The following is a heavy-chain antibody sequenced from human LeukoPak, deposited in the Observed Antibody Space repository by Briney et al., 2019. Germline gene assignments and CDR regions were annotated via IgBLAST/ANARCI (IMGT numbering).Heavy chain of an antibody. J-gene: IGHJ6*04. CDR3: SKGTSFIVGAPDV. CDR2: ISWNSGSI. CDR1: GFTFDDYA. Sequence: GRSLRLSCAASGFTFDDYAMHWVRQAPGKGLEWVSGISWNSGSIGYADSVKGRFTISRDNAKNSLYLQMNSLRAEDTALYYCSKGTSFIVGAPDVWGKGTTVTVSS. D-gene: IGHD1-26*01. V-gene: IGHV3-9*01.